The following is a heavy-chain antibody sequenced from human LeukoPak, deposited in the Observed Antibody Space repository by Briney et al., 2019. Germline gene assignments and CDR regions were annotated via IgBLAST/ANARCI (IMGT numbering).Heavy chain of an antibody. J-gene: IGHJ6*03. V-gene: IGHV3-30*02. CDR2: IRYDGSNK. CDR1: GFTFSGYG. D-gene: IGHD6-13*01. Sequence: PGGSLRLSCAASGFTFSGYGMHWVRQAPGKGLEWVAFIRYDGSNKYYADSVRGRFTISRDNSKNTLYLQMNSLRAEDSAVYFCAKDLWQLAVYYYYFMDVWGKGTTVTVSS. CDR3: AKDLWQLAVYYYYFMDV.